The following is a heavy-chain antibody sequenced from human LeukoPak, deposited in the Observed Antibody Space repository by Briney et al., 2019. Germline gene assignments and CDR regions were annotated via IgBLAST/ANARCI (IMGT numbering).Heavy chain of an antibody. V-gene: IGHV1-8*01. CDR1: GYTFTSYD. D-gene: IGHD3-10*01. CDR2: MNPNSGNT. J-gene: IGHJ5*02. Sequence: ASVKVSCKASGYTFTSYDINWVRQATGQGLEWMGWMNPNSGNTGYAQKFQGRVTMTRNTSISTAYMERSSLRSEDTAVYYCARYVPSGSGRHWFDPWGQGTLVTVSS. CDR3: ARYVPSGSGRHWFDP.